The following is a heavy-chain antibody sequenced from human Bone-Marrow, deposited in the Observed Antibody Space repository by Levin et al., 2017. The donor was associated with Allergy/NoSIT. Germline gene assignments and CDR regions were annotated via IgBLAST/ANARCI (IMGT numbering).Heavy chain of an antibody. CDR1: GVTFSDYA. CDR2: ISSDGSKT. D-gene: IGHD4-17*01. J-gene: IGHJ6*02. Sequence: HSGGSLRLSCAASGVTFSDYAMHWVRQAPGKGLEWVTGISSDGSKTNYGDSVKGRFTISRDDSKNTLFLKMNSLRPEDTAVYYCAKDYGDRYFYGMDVWGQGTTVSVSS. CDR3: AKDYGDRYFYGMDV. V-gene: IGHV3-30*18.